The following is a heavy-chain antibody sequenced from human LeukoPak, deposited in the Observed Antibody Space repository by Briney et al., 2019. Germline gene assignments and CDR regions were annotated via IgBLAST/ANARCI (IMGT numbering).Heavy chain of an antibody. CDR3: AREILTAYYVFDY. CDR2: ISSNGGST. Sequence: GGSLRLSCAASGFTFSNSPMSWARQAPGKGLEWVSGISSNGGSTYYADSMKGRFAISRDNSKNTLYLQMNSLRAEDTAVYYCAREILTAYYVFDYWGQGTLVTVSS. V-gene: IGHV3-23*01. D-gene: IGHD3-9*01. J-gene: IGHJ4*02. CDR1: GFTFSNSP.